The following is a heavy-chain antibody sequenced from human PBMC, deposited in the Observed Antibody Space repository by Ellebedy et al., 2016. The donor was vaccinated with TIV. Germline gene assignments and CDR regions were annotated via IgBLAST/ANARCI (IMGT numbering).Heavy chain of an antibody. V-gene: IGHV3-74*01. CDR1: GFTFSSHW. CDR3: ARDIPQRPNPARFDP. D-gene: IGHD1-1*01. Sequence: PGGSLRLSCTASGFTFSSHWMHWVRQAPGKGLVWVSRTSSDGSYTSYADSVKGRFTISRDNAKNTLYLQMNSLRAEDTAVYYCARDIPQRPNPARFDPWGQGTLVTVSS. CDR2: TSSDGSYT. J-gene: IGHJ5*02.